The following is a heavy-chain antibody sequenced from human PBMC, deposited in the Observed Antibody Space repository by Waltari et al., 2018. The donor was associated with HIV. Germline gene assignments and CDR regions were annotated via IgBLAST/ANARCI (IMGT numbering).Heavy chain of an antibody. CDR3: AREAGTIDY. V-gene: IGHV3-33*01. D-gene: IGHD6-19*01. J-gene: IGHJ4*02. CDR2: IWYDGSNK. CDR1: GFTFSSFG. Sequence: QVQLVESGGGVVQPGRSLRLSCAASGFTFSSFGMHWVRQAPGKGLEWVAVIWYDGSNKYYADSVKGRFTISRDNSKNTLYLQMNSLRAEDTAVYYCAREAGTIDYWGQGTLVTVSS.